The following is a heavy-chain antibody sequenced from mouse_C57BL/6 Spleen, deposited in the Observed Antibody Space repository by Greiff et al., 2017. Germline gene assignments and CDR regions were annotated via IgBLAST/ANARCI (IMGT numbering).Heavy chain of an antibody. V-gene: IGHV1-64*01. CDR2: IPPNSGST. J-gene: IGHJ4*01. D-gene: IGHD2-3*01. Sequence: QVQLQQPGAELVKPGASVKLSCKASGYTFTSYWMHWVKQRPGQGLEWIGMIPPNSGSTNYNEKFKSKATLTVDKSSSTAYMQLSSLTSEDSAVYYGARRRLLYYAMDYWGKGASVTVSS. CDR3: ARRRLLYYAMDY. CDR1: GYTFTSYW.